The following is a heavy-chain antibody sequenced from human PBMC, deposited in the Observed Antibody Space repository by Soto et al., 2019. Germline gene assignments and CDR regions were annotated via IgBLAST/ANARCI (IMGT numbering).Heavy chain of an antibody. D-gene: IGHD3-10*01. CDR1: GFTFSNYA. J-gene: IGHJ3*02. CDR3: ARSYGSGSYASM. Sequence: QVQLVESGGGVVQPGRSLRLSCAASGFTFSNYAIHWVRQAPGKGLEWVAVISYDGSNKYYADSVKGRFTISRDNSKNTVYLQMKSLRAEDTAVYYCARSYGSGSYASMWGQGTMVTVSS. V-gene: IGHV3-30-3*01. CDR2: ISYDGSNK.